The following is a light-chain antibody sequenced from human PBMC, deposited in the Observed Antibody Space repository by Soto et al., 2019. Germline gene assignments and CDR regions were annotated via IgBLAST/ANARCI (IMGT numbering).Light chain of an antibody. CDR2: GAS. Sequence: EIVMTQSPASLSVSPGERATLSCRASQTVIRNLAWYQQKPGQAPTLLIYGASTRATGIPARFSGSGSETEFTLTISSLQSEDSAVYYCQQYNNWPPATFGPGTKVEIK. CDR3: QQYNNWPPAT. J-gene: IGKJ1*01. CDR1: QTVIRN. V-gene: IGKV3-15*01.